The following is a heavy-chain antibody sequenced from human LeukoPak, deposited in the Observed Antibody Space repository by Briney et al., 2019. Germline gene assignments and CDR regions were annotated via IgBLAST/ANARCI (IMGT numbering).Heavy chain of an antibody. CDR1: GFTFRTYA. V-gene: IGHV3-64*02. Sequence: GGSLRLSCVASGFTFRTYAMHWVRQAPGKGLEYVSGVSSTGESTYYADSVKGRFTISRDNSKNTLYLQMGSLRAGDTAVYYCARAANNYYYYYMDVWGKGTTVTISS. D-gene: IGHD2-8*01. CDR2: VSSTGEST. CDR3: ARAANNYYYYYMDV. J-gene: IGHJ6*03.